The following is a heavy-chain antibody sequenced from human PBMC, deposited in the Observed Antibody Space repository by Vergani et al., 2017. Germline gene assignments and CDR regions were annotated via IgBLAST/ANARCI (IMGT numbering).Heavy chain of an antibody. D-gene: IGHD5-24*01. CDR2: INTKTGNP. CDR1: GHTFSNYE. V-gene: IGHV7-4-1*02. Sequence: QVQLVQSGSELKKPGASVKVSCKTSGHTFSNYEMNWVRQAPGQRLEWMGWINTKTGNPTYAQDFTGRFVFSLDTSVSTAYLEINNLQPEDSAVYFCATASWAQLWVLKHWGQGTRVTDSS. J-gene: IGHJ4*02. CDR3: ATASWAQLWVLKH.